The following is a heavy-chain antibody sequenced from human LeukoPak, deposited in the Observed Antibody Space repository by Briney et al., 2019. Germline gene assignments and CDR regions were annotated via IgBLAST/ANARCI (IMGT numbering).Heavy chain of an antibody. D-gene: IGHD2-2*01. J-gene: IGHJ6*03. CDR3: AKSSAGVPAATYYYYYYMDV. CDR1: GFTFSSYA. V-gene: IGHV3-23*01. CDR2: ISGSGGST. Sequence: GGSLRLSCAASGFTFSSYAMSWVRQAPGKGLEWVSAISGSGGSTYYADSVKGRFTISRDNSKNTLYLQMNSLRAEDTAVYYCAKSSAGVPAATYYYYYYMDVWGKGTTVTVSS.